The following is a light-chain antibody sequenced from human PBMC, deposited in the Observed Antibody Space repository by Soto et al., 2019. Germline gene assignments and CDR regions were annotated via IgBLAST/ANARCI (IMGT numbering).Light chain of an antibody. J-gene: IGKJ1*01. Sequence: AGLSCSVSQSVSSNLAWYQQKPGQAPRLLIYGASTRATGIPARFSGSGSGTEFTLTIGILLRQYFGADYRKPYHNGPPSTCGQGTKVDIK. CDR2: GAS. CDR1: QSVSSN. V-gene: IGKV3-15*01. CDR3: KPYHNGPPST.